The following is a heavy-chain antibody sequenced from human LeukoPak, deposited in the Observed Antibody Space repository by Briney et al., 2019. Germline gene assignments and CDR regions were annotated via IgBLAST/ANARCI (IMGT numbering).Heavy chain of an antibody. V-gene: IGHV4-59*01. CDR1: GGSISSYY. J-gene: IGHJ5*02. Sequence: SETLSLTCTVSGGSISSYYWSWIRQPPGKGLEWVGYIYYSGSTNYSPSLKSRVTISLDTSNNQFALKLSSVPAADTAVYYCARRGGWFDPWGQGTLVTVSS. CDR2: IYYSGST. CDR3: ARRGGWFDP.